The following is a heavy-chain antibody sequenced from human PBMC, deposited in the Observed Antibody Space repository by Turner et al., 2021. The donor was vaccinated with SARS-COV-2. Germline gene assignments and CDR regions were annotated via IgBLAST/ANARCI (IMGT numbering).Heavy chain of an antibody. Sequence: EVQLVESGGGLSKLGGSPRLASAASGSTFTSYGMNWGRQVPGTGREWVSSISSFIIVIYYADSVKGRFTISRDNAKNTLYLQMNSLSAEDTAVYFCAREDDFWSGYQYYRMDVWGQGTTVTVSS. CDR3: AREDDFWSGYQYYRMDV. CDR1: GSTFTSYG. V-gene: IGHV3-21*01. CDR2: ISSFIIVI. J-gene: IGHJ6*02. D-gene: IGHD3-3*01.